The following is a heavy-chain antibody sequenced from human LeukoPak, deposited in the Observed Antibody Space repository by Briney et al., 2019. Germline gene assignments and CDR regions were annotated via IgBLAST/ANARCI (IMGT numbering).Heavy chain of an antibody. CDR2: ISSSGSTI. V-gene: IGHV3-11*04. CDR3: ARDHLYYEISGPRFDN. CDR1: GFTFSDYY. J-gene: IGHJ4*02. D-gene: IGHD3-16*01. Sequence: GGSLRLSCAASGFTFSDYYMSWIRQAPGKGLEWVSYISSSGSTIYYADSVKGLFTISRENAKNSVYLQMNSVRAEDTAVYYCARDHLYYEISGPRFDNWGQGTRVTVSS.